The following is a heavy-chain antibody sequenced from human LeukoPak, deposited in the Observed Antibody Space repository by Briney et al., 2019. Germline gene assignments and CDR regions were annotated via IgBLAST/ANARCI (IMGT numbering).Heavy chain of an antibody. V-gene: IGHV4-31*03. CDR2: XXXSGXX. J-gene: IGHJ4*02. CDR1: GGSXXXXGYY. CDR3: ARDYCSGGSCYSAY. D-gene: IGHD2-15*01. Sequence: KPSETLSLTCTVSGGSXXXXGYYWSWIRQHPGKXXXXXGYXXXSGXXXXXXXXXXXXXXSVDXSKNQFSLKLSSVTAADTAVYYCARDYCSGGSCYSAYWGQGTLVTVSS.